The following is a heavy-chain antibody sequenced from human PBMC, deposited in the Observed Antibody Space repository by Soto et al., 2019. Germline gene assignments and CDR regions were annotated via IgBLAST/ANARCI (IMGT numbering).Heavy chain of an antibody. CDR2: IYYSGGT. CDR1: GGSISNSANH. V-gene: IGHV4-31*03. D-gene: IGHD3-10*01. Sequence: QVQLQESGPGLVRPSQTLSLSCTVSGGSISNSANHWSWIRQHPVEGLEWIGYIYYSGGTYYSPSLKGRVTMSIDASKNLFSLKLSSVTAADTAVYYCAKGVRGVPNWFDPWGQGTLVTVSS. CDR3: AKGVRGVPNWFDP. J-gene: IGHJ5*02.